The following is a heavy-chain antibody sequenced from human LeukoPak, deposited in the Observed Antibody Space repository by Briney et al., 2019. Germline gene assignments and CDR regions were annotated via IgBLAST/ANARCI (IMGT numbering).Heavy chain of an antibody. J-gene: IGHJ6*04. CDR3: ARLLIAAAGTGWYYYYGMDV. CDR2: IDPSDSYT. V-gene: IGHV5-10-1*01. D-gene: IGHD6-13*01. CDR1: GSIFTSYW. Sequence: GASLQISCKGSGSIFTSYWISWVRQLPGKGLEWMGRIDPSDSYTNYSPSFQGHVTISADKSISTAYLQWSSLKASDTAMYYCARLLIAAAGTGWYYYYGMDVWGKGTTVTVSS.